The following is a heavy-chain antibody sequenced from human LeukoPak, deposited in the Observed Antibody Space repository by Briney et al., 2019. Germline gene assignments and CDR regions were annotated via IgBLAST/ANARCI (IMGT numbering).Heavy chain of an antibody. CDR3: ASSVLLWFGFRPADAFDI. V-gene: IGHV3-30-3*01. J-gene: IGHJ3*02. D-gene: IGHD3-10*01. CDR1: GFTFSSYA. Sequence: PGRSLRLSCAASGFTFSSYAMHWVRQAPGKGLEWVAVISYDGSNKYYADSVKGRFTISRDNSKNSLYLQMNSLRAEDTAVYYCASSVLLWFGFRPADAFDIWGQGTMVTVSS. CDR2: ISYDGSNK.